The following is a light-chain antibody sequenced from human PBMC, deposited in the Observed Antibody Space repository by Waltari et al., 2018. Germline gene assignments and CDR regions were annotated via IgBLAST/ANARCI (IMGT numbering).Light chain of an antibody. Sequence: EIVMTQSPATLSVSPGERATLSCRASQSVSSNLAWYQQKPGQAPRLLIYGVSIRATGVPARFSGSGSGTEFTLSISSLQSEDFAVYSCQQYNNWPLTFGGGTKVEIK. CDR1: QSVSSN. CDR3: QQYNNWPLT. CDR2: GVS. V-gene: IGKV3-15*01. J-gene: IGKJ4*01.